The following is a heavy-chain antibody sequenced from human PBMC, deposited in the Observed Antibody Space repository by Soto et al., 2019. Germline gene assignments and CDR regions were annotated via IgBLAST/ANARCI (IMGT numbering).Heavy chain of an antibody. CDR1: GFTFSSYA. V-gene: IGHV3-23*01. D-gene: IGHD5-18*01. J-gene: IGHJ6*02. CDR3: AKDLGWDTAMVTDNYYYYYGMDV. Sequence: PGGSLRLCCAASGFTFSSYAMSWVRQAPGKGLEWVSAISGSGGSTYYADSVKGRFTISRDNSKNTLYLQMNSLRAEDTAVYYCAKDLGWDTAMVTDNYYYYYGMDVWGQGTTVTVSS. CDR2: ISGSGGST.